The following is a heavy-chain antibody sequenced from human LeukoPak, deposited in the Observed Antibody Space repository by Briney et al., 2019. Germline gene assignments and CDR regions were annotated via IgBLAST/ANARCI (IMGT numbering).Heavy chain of an antibody. CDR3: ARDYTSAGDNWLDP. CDR2: ISFDGDDK. CDR1: EVTFNRFA. Sequence: GGSLRLSCAASEVTFNRFAMHWVRQAPGKGLEWVAVISFDGDDKRYADSVRGRFTVSRDNSRSTLYLQIDSLRPEDTAVYYCARDYTSAGDNWLDPWGQGTLVSVSS. V-gene: IGHV3-30-3*01. D-gene: IGHD3-16*01. J-gene: IGHJ5*02.